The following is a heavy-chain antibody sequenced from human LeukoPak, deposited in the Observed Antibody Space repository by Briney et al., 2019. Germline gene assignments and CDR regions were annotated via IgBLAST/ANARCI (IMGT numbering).Heavy chain of an antibody. J-gene: IGHJ6*02. CDR3: ARDNGYCSSTSCPYPYYYCGMDV. D-gene: IGHD2-2*01. CDR2: ISAYNGNT. CDR1: GYTFTSYG. Sequence: ASVKVSCKASGYTFTSYGISWVRQAPGQGLEWMGWISAYNGNTNYAQKLQGRVTMTTDTSTSTAYMELRSLRSDDTAVYYCARDNGYCSSTSCPYPYYYCGMDVWGQGTTVTVSS. V-gene: IGHV1-18*01.